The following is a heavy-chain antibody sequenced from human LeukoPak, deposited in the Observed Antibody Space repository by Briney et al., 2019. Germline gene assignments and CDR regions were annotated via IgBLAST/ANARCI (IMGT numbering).Heavy chain of an antibody. J-gene: IGHJ4*02. D-gene: IGHD2-15*01. CDR2: IKHDGSEK. Sequence: GGSLRLSCAASGFVFSSYWMSWVRQAPGRGLEWVANIKHDGSEKYYVDSVKDRFTISRDNAKNSMYLHMNSPRAEDTAVYYCASYCSGGSCCDYWGRGIMVTVSS. CDR3: ASYCSGGSCCDY. CDR1: GFVFSSYW. V-gene: IGHV3-7*05.